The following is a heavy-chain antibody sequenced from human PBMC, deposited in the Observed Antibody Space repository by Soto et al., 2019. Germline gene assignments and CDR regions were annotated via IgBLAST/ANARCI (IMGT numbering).Heavy chain of an antibody. D-gene: IGHD6-13*01. CDR2: IYYSGST. J-gene: IGHJ4*02. V-gene: IGHV4-39*07. Sequence: QLQLQESGPGLVKPSETLSLTCTVSGGSISSSSYYWGWIRQPPGKGLEWIGSIYYSGSTYYNPSLKSRVTISVDRSKNQFSLKLSSVTAADTAVYYCARRVAAAGTIDYWGQGTLVTVSS. CDR3: ARRVAAAGTIDY. CDR1: GGSISSSSYY.